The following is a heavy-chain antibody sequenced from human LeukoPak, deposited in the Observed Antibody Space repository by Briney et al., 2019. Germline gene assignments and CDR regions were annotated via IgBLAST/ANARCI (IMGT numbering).Heavy chain of an antibody. D-gene: IGHD6-19*01. CDR3: ARLDSSGWYGGVYYFDY. V-gene: IGHV4-34*01. CDR2: TNHSGST. Sequence: SETLSLTCAVYGGSFSGYYWSWIRQPPGKGLEWIGETNHSGSTNYNPSLKSRVTISVDTSKNQFSLKLSSVTAADTAVYYCARLDSSGWYGGVYYFDYWGQGALVTVSS. CDR1: GGSFSGYY. J-gene: IGHJ4*02.